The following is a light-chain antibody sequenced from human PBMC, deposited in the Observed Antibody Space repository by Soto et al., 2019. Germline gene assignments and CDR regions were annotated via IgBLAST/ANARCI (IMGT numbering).Light chain of an antibody. CDR2: AAS. V-gene: IGKV1-9*01. CDR1: QGISSY. Sequence: IQLTQSPSSLSASIGDRVTITCLASQGISSYLAWYQQKPGKAPKLLIYAASTLQRGVPSRFSGNRSVTDFTLNISSLQPEDFATYYCQQLNSYPHTFGGGTKVEIK. J-gene: IGKJ4*01. CDR3: QQLNSYPHT.